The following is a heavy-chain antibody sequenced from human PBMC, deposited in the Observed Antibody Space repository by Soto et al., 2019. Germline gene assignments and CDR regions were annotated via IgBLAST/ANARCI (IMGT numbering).Heavy chain of an antibody. V-gene: IGHV3-23*01. CDR1: GFTFSGYA. CDR2: IGVSSDA. CDR3: AKNYFFDS. Sequence: VQLLESGGGLVQPGESLRLSCAASGFTFSGYAMSWARQAPGKGLEWVSSIGVSSDAYYADSVKGRFTISRDNSRNTLYLQMNSLRAEDTALYYCAKNYFFDSWGQGTLVTVSS. J-gene: IGHJ4*02.